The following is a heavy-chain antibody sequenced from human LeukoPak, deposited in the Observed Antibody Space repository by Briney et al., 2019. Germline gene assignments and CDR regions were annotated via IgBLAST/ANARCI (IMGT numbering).Heavy chain of an antibody. CDR1: GGSITGYY. D-gene: IGHD3-22*01. CDR3: AREEFLHEIDSSGYFVY. V-gene: IGHV4-4*07. J-gene: IGHJ4*02. CDR2: VYSSGVG. Sequence: PSETLSLTCTVSGGSITGYYWNWIRQPAGQGLEWLGRVYSSGVGNYNPSLTSRVTMSVDTSKNQFSLKLTSLAAADTAVYYCAREEFLHEIDSSGYFVYWGQGTLVTVSS.